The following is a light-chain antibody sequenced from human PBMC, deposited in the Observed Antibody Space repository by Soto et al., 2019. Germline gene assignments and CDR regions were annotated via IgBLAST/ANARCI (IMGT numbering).Light chain of an antibody. Sequence: DIQLTQSPSFLSASVGDRVTITCRASQDISSYLAWYQQKPGKVPKVLIYAASTLQSGVPSRFSGSGSGTEFTLTISSLQPEDFATYYCQQLNSVFGPRTKVDIK. CDR3: QQLNSV. CDR2: AAS. J-gene: IGKJ3*01. V-gene: IGKV1-9*01. CDR1: QDISSY.